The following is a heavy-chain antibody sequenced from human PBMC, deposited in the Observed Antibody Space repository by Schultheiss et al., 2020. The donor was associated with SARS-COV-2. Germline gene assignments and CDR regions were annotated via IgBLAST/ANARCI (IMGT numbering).Heavy chain of an antibody. Sequence: ASVKVSCKASGYTFTSYDINWVRQATGQGLEWMGWMNPNSGNTGYAQKFQGRVTMTRNTSISTAYMELSSLRSDDTAVYYCAKDIDYGDSFFDYWGQGTLVTVSS. V-gene: IGHV1-8*01. J-gene: IGHJ4*02. CDR1: GYTFTSYD. D-gene: IGHD4-17*01. CDR2: MNPNSGNT. CDR3: AKDIDYGDSFFDY.